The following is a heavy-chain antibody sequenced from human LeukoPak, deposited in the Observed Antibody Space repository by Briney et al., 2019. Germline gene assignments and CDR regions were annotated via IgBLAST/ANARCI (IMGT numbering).Heavy chain of an antibody. J-gene: IGHJ4*02. CDR3: ARGAYADRTGYNLDS. V-gene: IGHV4-59*02. CDR2: VFFGGQT. CDR1: GDPVWSYY. D-gene: IGHD5-24*01. Sequence: SKTLSLTCSVPGDPVWSYYWTWVRQPPEKGLEWIGYVFFGGQTNYNPSVKSRVTISLDTSRSQFSLNLTSVTAADSAVYYCARGAYADRTGYNLDSWGQGTLVFVSS.